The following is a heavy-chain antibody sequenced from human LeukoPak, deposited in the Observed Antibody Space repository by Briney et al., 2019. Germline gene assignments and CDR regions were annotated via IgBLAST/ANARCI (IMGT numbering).Heavy chain of an antibody. CDR3: ARETRYSSSYYYYYYMDV. CDR1: GGSISSYY. D-gene: IGHD6-6*01. J-gene: IGHJ6*03. CDR2: IYTSGST. V-gene: IGHV4-4*07. Sequence: SETLSLTCTVSGGSISSYYWSWIRQPAGKGLEWIGRIYTSGSTNYNPSLKSRVTMSVDTSKNQFPLKLSSVTAADTAVYYCARETRYSSSYYYYYYMDVWGKGTTVTVSS.